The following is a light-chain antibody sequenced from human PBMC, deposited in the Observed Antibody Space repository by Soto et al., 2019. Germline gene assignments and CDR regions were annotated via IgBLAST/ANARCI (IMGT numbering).Light chain of an antibody. CDR3: QQSYRTPYT. V-gene: IGKV1-39*01. CDR2: GAS. J-gene: IGKJ2*01. CDR1: QSSKNY. Sequence: DIQMTQSPSSLSASVGDRVSITCRASQSSKNYLNWYQQKPGKAPKLLIYGASSLQTGVPSRFSGSGSGTEFTLTISSLQPEDFATYYCQQSYRTPYTFGQGTKLEIK.